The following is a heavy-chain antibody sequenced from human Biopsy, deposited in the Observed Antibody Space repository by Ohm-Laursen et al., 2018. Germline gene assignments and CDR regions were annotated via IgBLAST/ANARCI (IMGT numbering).Heavy chain of an antibody. CDR3: ARVPLPGIGAAYQGRFLYGMDV. V-gene: IGHV3-21*01. D-gene: IGHD6-13*01. Sequence: SLRLSCTASGFSFSIYSMNWVRQAPGKGLEWVSFISSSSSYIYYADSVKGRFTVSRDNARDSLYLQMNSLRAEDTAVYYCARVPLPGIGAAYQGRFLYGMDVWGQGTTVSVSS. J-gene: IGHJ6*02. CDR2: ISSSSSYI. CDR1: GFSFSIYS.